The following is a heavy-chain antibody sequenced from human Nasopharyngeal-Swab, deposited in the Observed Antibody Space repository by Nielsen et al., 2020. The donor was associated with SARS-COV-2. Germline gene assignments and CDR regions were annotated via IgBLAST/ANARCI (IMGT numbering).Heavy chain of an antibody. CDR1: GGSFNGYY. J-gene: IGHJ6*02. CDR3: ARGSTMNGYYGMDV. CDR2: INHSGST. Sequence: GSLRLSCAVYGGSFNGYYSSWIRQSPGKGLECIGAINHSGSTNYNPSLKSRVTISVDTSKTQFSLKLRSVTAADTAVYYCARGSTMNGYYGMDVWGQGTTVTVSS. D-gene: IGHD3-22*01. V-gene: IGHV4-34*01.